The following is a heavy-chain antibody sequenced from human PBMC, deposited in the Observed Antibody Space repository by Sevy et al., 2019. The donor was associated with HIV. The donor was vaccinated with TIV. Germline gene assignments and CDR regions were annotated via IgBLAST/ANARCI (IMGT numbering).Heavy chain of an antibody. J-gene: IGHJ4*02. CDR1: GFTFSSHE. Sequence: GGSLRLSCAASGFTFSSHEMNWVRQAPGKGLEWVSYISSSGSTIYYADSGKGRFTISRDNAKNSLYLQMNSLRAEDTAVYYCARVYYASSGYYYSCDNWGQGTLVTVSS. CDR2: ISSSGSTI. V-gene: IGHV3-48*03. D-gene: IGHD3-22*01. CDR3: ARVYYASSGYYYSCDN.